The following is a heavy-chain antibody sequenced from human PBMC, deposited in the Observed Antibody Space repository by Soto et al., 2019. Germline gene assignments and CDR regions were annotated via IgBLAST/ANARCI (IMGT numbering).Heavy chain of an antibody. Sequence: PAETLSLTCTVPGGSISSSSYSWGWIRQPPGKGLEWIGSIYYSGSTYYNPSLKSRVTISVDTSKNQFSLKLSSVTAADTAVYYCARPSSGAPSYFDYWGQGTLVTVSS. CDR1: GGSISSSSYS. V-gene: IGHV4-39*01. CDR2: IYYSGST. CDR3: ARPSSGAPSYFDY. D-gene: IGHD1-26*01. J-gene: IGHJ4*02.